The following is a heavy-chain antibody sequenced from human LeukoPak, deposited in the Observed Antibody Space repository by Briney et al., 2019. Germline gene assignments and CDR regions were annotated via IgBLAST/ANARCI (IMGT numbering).Heavy chain of an antibody. V-gene: IGHV3-33*08. D-gene: IGHD1-1*01. Sequence: GGSLRLSCAASGFTFSNYGMYWVRQAPGKGLEWVAFIYYDGSNIYYADYVKGRFTISRDISKNTLYLQMDSLRAEDTAIYYCARDWKTNSFDYWGQGTLVTVSS. CDR3: ARDWKTNSFDY. CDR2: IYYDGSNI. J-gene: IGHJ4*02. CDR1: GFTFSNYG.